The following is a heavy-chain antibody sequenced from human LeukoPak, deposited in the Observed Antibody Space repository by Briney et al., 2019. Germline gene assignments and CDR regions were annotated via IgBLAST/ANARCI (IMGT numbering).Heavy chain of an antibody. CDR3: ARASGGGQTSFDI. Sequence: GASVKVSCKASRYTFTGYYMHWVRQAPGLGLEWMGWINPNSGDTKNAQNFQGRVTMTRDTSISTVYMELSSLRSDDTAVFYCARASGGGQTSFDIWGQGTVVTVSS. CDR1: RYTFTGYY. J-gene: IGHJ3*02. D-gene: IGHD3-16*01. V-gene: IGHV1-2*02. CDR2: INPNSGDT.